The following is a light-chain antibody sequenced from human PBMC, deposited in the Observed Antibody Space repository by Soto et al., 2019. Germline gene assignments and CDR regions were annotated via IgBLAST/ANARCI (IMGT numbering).Light chain of an antibody. V-gene: IGKV2-28*01. CDR1: QSLLHSNGYKY. Sequence: EIVMTQSPLCLPDTPGEQASISCRSSQSLLHSNGYKYLNWYLQKPGQSPLLLIYLTSTRASGVPDRFSGSVSGTDFTLKISKVEADDVGVYYCMQALQSPFTFGPGTKVYIK. CDR2: LTS. J-gene: IGKJ3*01. CDR3: MQALQSPFT.